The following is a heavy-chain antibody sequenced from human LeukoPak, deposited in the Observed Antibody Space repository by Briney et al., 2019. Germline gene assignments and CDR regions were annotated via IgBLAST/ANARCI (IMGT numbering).Heavy chain of an antibody. Sequence: ASVKVSCKASGYTFTGYYMHWVRQAPGQGLEWMGWINPNSGGTNYAQKFQGRVTMTRDTSISTAYMELSRLRSDDTAVYYCARRPYYYYTTSYFFEYYFDSWGQGTLVTVSS. CDR2: INPNSGGT. CDR1: GYTFTGYY. CDR3: ARRPYYYYTTSYFFEYYFDS. J-gene: IGHJ4*02. V-gene: IGHV1-2*02. D-gene: IGHD3-22*01.